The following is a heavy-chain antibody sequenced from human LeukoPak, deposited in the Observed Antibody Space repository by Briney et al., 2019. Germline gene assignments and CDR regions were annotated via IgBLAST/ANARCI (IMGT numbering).Heavy chain of an antibody. Sequence: SGTLSLTCNVSGVSIRTSTYYWNWIRQSPGTGLERIGCVSDTGTTKYNPSLKSRVTISVDTSKNHFSLILMSVTAADTAVYYCARGYYEPFQSWGQGTLVTVSS. CDR1: GVSIRTSTYY. V-gene: IGHV4-61*03. J-gene: IGHJ4*02. CDR3: ARGYYEPFQS. D-gene: IGHD3-16*01. CDR2: VSDTGTT.